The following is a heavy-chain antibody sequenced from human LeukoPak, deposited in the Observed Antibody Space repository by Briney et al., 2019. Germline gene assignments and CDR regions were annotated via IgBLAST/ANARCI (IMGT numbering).Heavy chain of an antibody. D-gene: IGHD6-19*01. V-gene: IGHV7-4-1*02. CDR1: GYIFGHNG. CDR2: ITTSTGNP. CDR3: ARDPYAPPSSDLQRFDS. Sequence: ASVQVSCKTSGYIFGHNGISWVRQAPGQGLEWMGWITTSTGNPTYAQGFTGRFVFSSDTSVSTAYLQISSLRAEDTAVYYCARDPYAPPSSDLQRFDSWGQGTLVTVSS. J-gene: IGHJ5*01.